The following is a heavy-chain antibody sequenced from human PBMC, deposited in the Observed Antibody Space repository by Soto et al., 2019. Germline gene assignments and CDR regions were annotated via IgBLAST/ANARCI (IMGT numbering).Heavy chain of an antibody. CDR1: GYTLTSYD. Sequence: GASVKVSCKASGYTLTSYDINWVRQATGQGLEWMGWMNPNSGNTGYAQKFQGRVTMTRNTSISTAYMELSSLRSEDTAVYYCARGFYSGYDWPTPQSDFDYWGQGTLVTVSS. V-gene: IGHV1-8*01. CDR2: MNPNSGNT. CDR3: ARGFYSGYDWPTPQSDFDY. D-gene: IGHD5-12*01. J-gene: IGHJ4*02.